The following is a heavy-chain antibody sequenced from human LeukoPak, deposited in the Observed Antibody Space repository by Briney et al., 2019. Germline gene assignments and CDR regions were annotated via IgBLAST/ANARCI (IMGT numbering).Heavy chain of an antibody. CDR3: AKEGVEYSYGYYFDY. V-gene: IGHV3-53*01. J-gene: IGHJ4*02. D-gene: IGHD5-18*01. CDR2: IYSDGST. Sequence: GGSLRLSCAASGFTVSSNYMSWVRQAPGKGLEWVSIIYSDGSTYYADSVKGRFTISRDNSKNTLYLQMNSLRAEDTAVYYCAKEGVEYSYGYYFDYWGQGTLVTVSS. CDR1: GFTVSSNY.